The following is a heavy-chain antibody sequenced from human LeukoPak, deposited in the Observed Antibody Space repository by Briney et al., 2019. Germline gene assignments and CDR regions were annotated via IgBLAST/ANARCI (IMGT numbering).Heavy chain of an antibody. CDR2: IRSKAYGETA. D-gene: IGHD1-1*01. J-gene: IGHJ4*02. V-gene: IGHV3-49*03. CDR3: TRDRGAYNLYDY. Sequence: GALRLSCTASGFTFGDYAMSWIRQAPGKGLEWVGFIRSKAYGETADYAASVKGRFTTSRDDSKAIAYLQMNSLKTEDTAVYHCTRDRGAYNLYDYWGRGTLVTVSS. CDR1: GFTFGDYA.